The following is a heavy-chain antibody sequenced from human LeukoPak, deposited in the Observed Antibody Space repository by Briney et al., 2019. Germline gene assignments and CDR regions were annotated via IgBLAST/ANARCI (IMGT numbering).Heavy chain of an antibody. CDR3: VRDGTGDSSGWHL. CDR1: GGSISNFY. CDR2: IHIRGST. V-gene: IGHV4-4*07. J-gene: IGHJ1*01. Sequence: SETLSLTCTVSGGSISNFYWGWIRQPAGKGLEWIGRIHIRGSTDYSPSLKSRVTMSVDTSKNQFFLRLRSVTAADTAVYYCVRDGTGDSSGWHLWGQGTLVTVSS. D-gene: IGHD6-19*01.